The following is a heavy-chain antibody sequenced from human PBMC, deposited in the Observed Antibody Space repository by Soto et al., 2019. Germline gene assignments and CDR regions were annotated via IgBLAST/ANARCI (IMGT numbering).Heavy chain of an antibody. J-gene: IGHJ6*02. CDR3: ARVGYYDSSGPYGMDV. CDR2: IIPIFGTA. CDR1: GGTFSSYA. V-gene: IGHV1-69*13. Sequence: SVKVSCKASGGTFSSYAISWVRQAPGQGLEWMGGIIPIFGTANYAQKFQGRVTITADESTSTAYMELSSLRSEDTAVYYCARVGYYDSSGPYGMDVWGQGTTVTVSS. D-gene: IGHD3-22*01.